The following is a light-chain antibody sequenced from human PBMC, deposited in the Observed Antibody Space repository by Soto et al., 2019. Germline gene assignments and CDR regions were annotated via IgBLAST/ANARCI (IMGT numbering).Light chain of an antibody. Sequence: EIIMTRSPATLSVSPGERATLSCRASQSVSNNLAWYQQKPGQAPRLLIYGASTRANDIPARFSGSGSGTEFTLTIRSLQSEDIAVYYCQHYDNWPPWTFGQGTKVDIK. CDR1: QSVSNN. CDR3: QHYDNWPPWT. CDR2: GAS. J-gene: IGKJ1*01. V-gene: IGKV3-15*01.